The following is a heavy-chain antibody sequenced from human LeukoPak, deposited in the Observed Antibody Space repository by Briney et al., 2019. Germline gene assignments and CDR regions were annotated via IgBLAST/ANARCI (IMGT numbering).Heavy chain of an antibody. Sequence: ASVKVSCKASGYTFTSYGISWVRQAPGQGLEWMGWISAYNGNTNYAQKLQGRVTMTTDTSTSTAYMELRSLRSDDTAVYYCARDPPPRTGYYSRGRLPMDVWGKGTTVTVSS. CDR3: ARDPPPRTGYYSRGRLPMDV. V-gene: IGHV1-18*01. D-gene: IGHD3/OR15-3a*01. CDR2: ISAYNGNT. CDR1: GYTFTSYG. J-gene: IGHJ6*03.